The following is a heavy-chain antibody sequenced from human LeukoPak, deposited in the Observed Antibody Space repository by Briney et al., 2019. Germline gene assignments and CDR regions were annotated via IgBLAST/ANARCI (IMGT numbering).Heavy chain of an antibody. Sequence: PGGSLRLSCAASGFTFSGSALHWVRQASGKGLEGVGRIRSTANGYAIAYAASVKGRFTISRDDSKNTAYLQMDSLKTEDTAVYYCTGNYYGSGSYADFDYWGQGTLVTVSS. CDR3: TGNYYGSGSYADFDY. D-gene: IGHD3-10*01. J-gene: IGHJ4*02. V-gene: IGHV3-73*01. CDR2: IRSTANGYAI. CDR1: GFTFSGSA.